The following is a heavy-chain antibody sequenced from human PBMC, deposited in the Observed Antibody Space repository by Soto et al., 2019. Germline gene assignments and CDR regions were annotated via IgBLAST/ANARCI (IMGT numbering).Heavy chain of an antibody. Sequence: EVQLLESGGGLVQPGGSLRLSCAASGFTFSSYAMSWVRQAPGKGLEWVSAISGSGGSTYYADSVKGRFTISRDNSKNTLYLQMNSLRAEDTAVYYCAKDYYDSSGYYFVADYWGQGTLVTVSS. J-gene: IGHJ4*02. CDR1: GFTFSSYA. D-gene: IGHD3-22*01. V-gene: IGHV3-23*01. CDR2: ISGSGGST. CDR3: AKDYYDSSGYYFVADY.